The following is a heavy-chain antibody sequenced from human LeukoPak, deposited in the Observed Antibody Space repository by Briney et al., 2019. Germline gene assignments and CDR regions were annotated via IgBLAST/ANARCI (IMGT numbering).Heavy chain of an antibody. V-gene: IGHV1-8*01. CDR3: STYNYDSFGYRSPTF. D-gene: IGHD3-22*01. CDR1: GYTFSGYD. Sequence: ASVKVSCKASGYTFSGYDVNWVRQATGQGLEWMGWMNPNSGNTGYAQKFQGRVTMTSDSSISTAYMELSSLTSEDTAVYYCSTYNYDSFGYRSPTFWGQGTLVTVSS. CDR2: MNPNSGNT. J-gene: IGHJ4*02.